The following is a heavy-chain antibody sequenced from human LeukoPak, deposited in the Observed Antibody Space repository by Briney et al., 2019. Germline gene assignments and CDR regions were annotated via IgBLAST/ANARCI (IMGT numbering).Heavy chain of an antibody. CDR2: ISYGGST. CDR1: PDSISSNHYY. J-gene: IGHJ4*02. D-gene: IGHD4-23*01. Sequence: PSQTLSLTCTVSPDSISSNHYYCGWVRQPPGKGPEWIGSISYGGSTYYNPSLGNRVTMSVDTSKTQFSLELISVTAADTAVYFCVRTDYGGTFDRWGQGTLVTVSS. V-gene: IGHV4-39*01. CDR3: VRTDYGGTFDR.